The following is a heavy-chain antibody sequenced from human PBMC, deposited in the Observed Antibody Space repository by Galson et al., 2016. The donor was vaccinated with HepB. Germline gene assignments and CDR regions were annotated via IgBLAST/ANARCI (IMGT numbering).Heavy chain of an antibody. CDR2: IGTADDT. J-gene: IGHJ3*01. CDR1: GFIFSTYD. Sequence: SLRLSCAASGFIFSTYDMHWVRQVTGKGLEWVSGIGTADDTYYPDSVKGRFIISRENAKNSLYLQMNSLRAGDTAVYYCARVGIRDAFDVWGRGTMVTVFS. V-gene: IGHV3-13*01. D-gene: IGHD7-27*01. CDR3: ARVGIRDAFDV.